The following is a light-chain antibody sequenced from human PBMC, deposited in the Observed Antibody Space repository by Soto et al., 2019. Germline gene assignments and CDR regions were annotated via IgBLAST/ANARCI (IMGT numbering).Light chain of an antibody. V-gene: IGLV2-14*01. J-gene: IGLJ2*01. CDR3: SSFASSSTVI. CDR1: ISDVGSYHY. CDR2: GVT. Sequence: QSALTQPASVSGSPGQSITISCTGTISDVGSYHYVSWYQQHPGKAPQLMIYGVTIRPSGVSSRFSGSKSGNTASLTISGLQAEDEADYYCSSFASSSTVIFGGGTKL.